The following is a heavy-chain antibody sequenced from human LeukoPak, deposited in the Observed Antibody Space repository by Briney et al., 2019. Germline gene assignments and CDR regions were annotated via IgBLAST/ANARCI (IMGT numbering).Heavy chain of an antibody. J-gene: IGHJ3*02. V-gene: IGHV3-30*04. CDR2: ISYDGGNK. Sequence: PGGSLRLSCAASGFTFSSYVMHWVRQAPGKGLEWVAVISYDGGNKYYADSVKGRFTIFRDNSKNTLYLQMNSLRPEDTTVYYCARVGGYNSAFDIWGQGTMVTVSS. CDR3: ARVGGYNSAFDI. D-gene: IGHD3-16*01. CDR1: GFTFSSYV.